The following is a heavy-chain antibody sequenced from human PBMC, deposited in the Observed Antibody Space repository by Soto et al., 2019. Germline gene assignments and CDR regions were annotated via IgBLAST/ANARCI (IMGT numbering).Heavy chain of an antibody. CDR3: ARVRDGYNFRALSNPHYYFDY. CDR2: IYYSGST. J-gene: IGHJ4*02. V-gene: IGHV4-61*08. D-gene: IGHD5-12*01. CDR1: GGSISSGGYY. Sequence: SETLSLTCTVSGGSISSGGYYWSWIRQPPGKGLEWIGYIYYSGSTNYNPSLKSRVTISVDTSKNQFSLKLSSVTAADTAVYYCARVRDGYNFRALSNPHYYFDYWGQGTLVTVSS.